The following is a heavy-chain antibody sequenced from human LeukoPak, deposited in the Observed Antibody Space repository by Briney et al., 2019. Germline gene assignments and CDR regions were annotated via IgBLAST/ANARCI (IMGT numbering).Heavy chain of an antibody. CDR2: IYSGGST. D-gene: IGHD4-17*01. J-gene: IGHJ6*02. CDR1: GFTVSSNY. CDR3: ARDSRVDYGDYYYYYGMDV. V-gene: IGHV3-53*04. Sequence: GGSLRLSCAASGFTVSSNYMSWVRQAPGKGLEWVSVIYSGGSTYYADSVKGRFTISRHHSKNTLYLQMNSLRAEDTAVYYCARDSRVDYGDYYYYYGMDVWGQGTTVTVSS.